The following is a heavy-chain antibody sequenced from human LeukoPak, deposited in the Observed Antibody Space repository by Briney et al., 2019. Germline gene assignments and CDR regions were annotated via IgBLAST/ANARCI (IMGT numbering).Heavy chain of an antibody. CDR1: GGSISSGNYY. CDR3: ARWFNP. Sequence: SETLSLTCTVSGGSISSGNYYWSWIRQHAGKGLEWIGRIYTSGSTSYNPSLKSRVTISLDTSKNQLSLNLSSVTAADTAVYYCARWFNPWGQGTLVTVSS. J-gene: IGHJ5*02. V-gene: IGHV4-61*02. CDR2: IYTSGST.